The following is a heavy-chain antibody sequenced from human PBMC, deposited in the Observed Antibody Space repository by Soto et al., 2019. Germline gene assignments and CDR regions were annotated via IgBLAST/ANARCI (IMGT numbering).Heavy chain of an antibody. CDR3: ASSMVPNLGDY. CDR2: VYIDGRT. D-gene: IGHD2-8*01. J-gene: IGHJ4*02. V-gene: IGHV3-66*01. CDR1: GFTVGDSY. Sequence: PGGSLRLSCAASGFTVGDSYMNWVRQTPGKGLEWVFIVYIDGRTFYADSVKGRFTISRDSSRNTVYLEMNSLRAEDTALYYCASSMVPNLGDYWGRGTLVTVSS.